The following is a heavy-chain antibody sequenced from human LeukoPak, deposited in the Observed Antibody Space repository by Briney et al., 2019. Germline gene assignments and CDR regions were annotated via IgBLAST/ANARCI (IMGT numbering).Heavy chain of an antibody. CDR1: GYTFTAYY. CDR2: LNPNSGGT. CDR3: ARDAIVRDYSYSDY. Sequence: ASVKVSCKASGYTFTAYYIHWVRQVPGQGLEWMGWLNPNSGGTNYAQKFQGRVTMTRDTSISTAYMELSRLRSDDTAVHYCARDAIVRDYSYSDYWGQGTLVTVSS. V-gene: IGHV1-2*02. D-gene: IGHD4-11*01. J-gene: IGHJ4*02.